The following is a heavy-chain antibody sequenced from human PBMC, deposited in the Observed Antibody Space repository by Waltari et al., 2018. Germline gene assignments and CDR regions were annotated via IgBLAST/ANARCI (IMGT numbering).Heavy chain of an antibody. D-gene: IGHD7-27*01. CDR1: GFDFKFYN. CDR2: TRFDEHDK. Sequence: QVHLVESGGGVVQAGGSLRLSCSASGFDFKFYNMHWVRQAPGRGLEWVAFTRFDEHDKQYIPSVRGRFSISRDNAKNSLYLQLNSLRAEDTAIYYCARDFNWGWDFWGQGTLVTVSS. CDR3: ARDFNWGWDF. J-gene: IGHJ4*02. V-gene: IGHV3-30*02.